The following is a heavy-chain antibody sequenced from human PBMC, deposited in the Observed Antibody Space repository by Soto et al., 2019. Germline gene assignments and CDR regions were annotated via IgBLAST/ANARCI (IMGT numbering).Heavy chain of an antibody. V-gene: IGHV3-33*01. CDR1: GFTFSSYG. CDR3: ARDLRDCISTSCYSPHYYYYYGMDV. CDR2: IWYDGSNK. D-gene: IGHD2-2*01. Sequence: QVQLVESGGGVVQPGRSLRLSCAASGFTFSSYGMHWVRQAPGKGLEWVAVIWYDGSNKYYADSVKGRFTISRDNSKNTLYLQMNSLIAEDTAVYYCARDLRDCISTSCYSPHYYYYYGMDVWRQGTTVTVSS. J-gene: IGHJ6*02.